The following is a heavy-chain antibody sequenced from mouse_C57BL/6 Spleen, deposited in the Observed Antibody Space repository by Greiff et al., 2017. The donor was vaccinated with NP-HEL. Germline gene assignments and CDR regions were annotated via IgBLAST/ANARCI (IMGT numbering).Heavy chain of an antibody. CDR2: ISDGGSYT. V-gene: IGHV5-4*01. CDR1: GFTFSSYA. Sequence: DVHLVESGGGLVKPGGSLKLSCAASGFTFSSYAMSWVRQTPEKRLEWVATISDGGSYTYYPDNVKGRFTISRDNAKNNLYLQMSHLKSEDTAMYYCARAHYWYFDVWGTGTTVTVSS. CDR3: ARAHYWYFDV. J-gene: IGHJ1*03.